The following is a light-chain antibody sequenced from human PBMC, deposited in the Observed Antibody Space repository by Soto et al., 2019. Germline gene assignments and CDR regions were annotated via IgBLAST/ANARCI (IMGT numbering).Light chain of an antibody. CDR1: RGISSY. CDR3: QQLNSYPQT. J-gene: IGKJ5*01. CDR2: SAS. V-gene: IGKV1-9*01. Sequence: IQLTQSPSSLSASVGDRVTITCQASRGISSYLAWYQQKPGKPPKLLVYSASTLQSGVPSRFSGSGSGPDLTITISSLQPEDSETYFCQQLNSYPQTFGQGTRLEIK.